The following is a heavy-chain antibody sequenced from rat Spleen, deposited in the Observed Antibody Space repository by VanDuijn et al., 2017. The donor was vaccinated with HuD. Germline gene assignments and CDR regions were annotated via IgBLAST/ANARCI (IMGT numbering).Heavy chain of an antibody. D-gene: IGHD4-3*01. CDR1: GFTFSNYD. J-gene: IGHJ3*01. CDR2: ISTGGGNT. Sequence: EVQLVESGGGLVQPGRSLKLSCAASGFTFSNYDMAWVRQAPTKGLEWIASISTGGGNTYYRDSVKGRFTISRDNAKNTQYLQMDNLRSEDTATYYCARQDTSGYSNWFAYWGQGTLVTVSS. CDR3: ARQDTSGYSNWFAY. V-gene: IGHV5S13*01.